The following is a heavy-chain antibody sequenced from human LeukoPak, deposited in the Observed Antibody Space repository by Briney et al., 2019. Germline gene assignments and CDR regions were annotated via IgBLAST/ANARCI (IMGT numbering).Heavy chain of an antibody. CDR1: GYSIKTSRY. V-gene: IGHV4-38-2*01. J-gene: IGHJ4*02. CDR2: IYQSGST. D-gene: IGHD3-10*01. CDR3: ARSLSTADIDY. Sequence: SETLSLTCAVSGYSIKTSRYWGWIRQPPGKGLEWIGSIYQSGSTYYNPSLKSRITISVDKSKNQFSLNLRSLTAQDTAVYYCARSLSTADIDYWGQGILVTVSS.